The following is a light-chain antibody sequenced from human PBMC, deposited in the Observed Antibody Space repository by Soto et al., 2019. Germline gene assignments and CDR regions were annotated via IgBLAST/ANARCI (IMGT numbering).Light chain of an antibody. V-gene: IGKV1-39*01. CDR2: AGS. CDR1: QTISSS. J-gene: IGKJ2*01. Sequence: DVQMTQSPSSLSTFVGDRVSITCRASQTISSSLNWYQQKLGKAPKLLIYAGSTLQSGVPPRFSGAVSGTEFSLTITNLQPEDSATYYCQQSYGTPPTFGQGTKLEIK. CDR3: QQSYGTPPT.